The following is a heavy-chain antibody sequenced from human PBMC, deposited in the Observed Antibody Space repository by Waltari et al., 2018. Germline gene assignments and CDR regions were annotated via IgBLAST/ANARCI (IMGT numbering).Heavy chain of an antibody. D-gene: IGHD6-13*01. Sequence: EVQLVESGGGLVQPGGSLRISCAASGFTYCSNAMSWVRQVPGKGLEWVSSISGNGANTYYADSVKGRFTISRDNSKNTLFLQMDSLRAEDTAVYYCAKALTLSSTWDMHWGQGTLVTVSS. V-gene: IGHV3-23*04. CDR1: GFTYCSNA. J-gene: IGHJ4*02. CDR3: AKALTLSSTWDMH. CDR2: ISGNGANT.